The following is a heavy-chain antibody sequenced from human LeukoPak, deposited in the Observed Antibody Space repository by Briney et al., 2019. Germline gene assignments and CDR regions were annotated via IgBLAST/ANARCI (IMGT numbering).Heavy chain of an antibody. V-gene: IGHV1-18*01. CDR1: GYTFTSYG. J-gene: IGHJ3*02. CDR2: TSAYNGNT. Sequence: ASVKVSCKASGYTFTSYGISWVRQAPGQGLEWMGWTSAYNGNTNYAQKLQGRVTMTTDTSTSTAYMELRSLRSDDTAVYYCASFSSSWYRGHDAFDIWGQGTMVTVSS. CDR3: ASFSSSWYRGHDAFDI. D-gene: IGHD6-13*01.